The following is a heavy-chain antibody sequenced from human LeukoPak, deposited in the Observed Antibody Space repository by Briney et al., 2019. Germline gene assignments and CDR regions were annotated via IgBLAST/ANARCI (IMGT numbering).Heavy chain of an antibody. Sequence: SETLSLTCTVSGGSISSYYWSWIRQPPGKGLEWIGEINHSGSTNYNPSLKSRVTISVDTSKNQFSLTLSSVTAAGTAVYYCARVARCTSCFDVDYWGQGTLVTVSS. J-gene: IGHJ4*02. CDR3: ARVARCTSCFDVDY. D-gene: IGHD2-2*01. CDR2: INHSGST. CDR1: GGSISSYY. V-gene: IGHV4-34*01.